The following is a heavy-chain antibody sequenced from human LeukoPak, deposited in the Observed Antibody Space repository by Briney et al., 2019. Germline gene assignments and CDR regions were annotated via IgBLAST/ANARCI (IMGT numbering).Heavy chain of an antibody. CDR1: DGSISSSSYY. CDR3: ARLQLFDVITS. Sequence: SETMSLTSTVSDGSISSSSYYWGWIRQPPGKGVERIGSIYYSGSTYYNTSLKSRVTISVDKSKNQFSLKLSSVTAADTAVYYCARLQLFDVITSSGQGTLVTVSS. D-gene: IGHD3-16*01. V-gene: IGHV4-39*01. CDR2: IYYSGST. J-gene: IGHJ5*02.